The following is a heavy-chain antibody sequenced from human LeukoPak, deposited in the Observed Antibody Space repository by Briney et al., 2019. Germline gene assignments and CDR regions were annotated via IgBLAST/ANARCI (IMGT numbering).Heavy chain of an antibody. D-gene: IGHD2-2*01. CDR1: GGSISSGGYY. J-gene: IGHJ5*02. CDR3: ARSFVVPAAIWFDP. CDR2: IYYSGST. V-gene: IGHV4-61*08. Sequence: SETLSLTCTVSGGSISSGGYYWSWIRQPPGKGLEWIGYIYYSGSTNYNPSLKSRVTISVDTSKNQFSLKLSSVTAADTAVYYCARSFVVPAAIWFDPWGQGTLVTVSS.